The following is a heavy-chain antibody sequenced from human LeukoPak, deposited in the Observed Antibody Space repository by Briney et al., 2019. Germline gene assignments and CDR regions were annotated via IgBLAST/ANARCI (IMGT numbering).Heavy chain of an antibody. CDR3: ARQHSSGYYSPHYYYGMDV. J-gene: IGHJ6*02. V-gene: IGHV1-18*01. Sequence: ASVKVSCKASGYTFTTYGISWERQAPGQGLEWMGWISAYKGNTNYAQKLQSRVTMTTETSTSTAYMELRSLRSDDTAVYYCARQHSSGYYSPHYYYGMDVWGQGTTVTVSS. D-gene: IGHD3-22*01. CDR2: ISAYKGNT. CDR1: GYTFTTYG.